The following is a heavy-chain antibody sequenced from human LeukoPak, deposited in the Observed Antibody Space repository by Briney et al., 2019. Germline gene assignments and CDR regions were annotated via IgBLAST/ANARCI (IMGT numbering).Heavy chain of an antibody. D-gene: IGHD4-17*01. J-gene: IGHJ5*02. CDR2: IYTSGST. CDR3: ARGPLTVTRGFDP. Sequence: NPSETLSLTCTVSGGSISSNNYNWSWIRQPAGKGLEWIGRIYTSGSTHYNPSLKSRVTMSVDTSKNQFSLKLSSVTAADTAVYYCARGPLTVTRGFDPWGQGTLVTVYS. V-gene: IGHV4-61*02. CDR1: GGSISSNNYN.